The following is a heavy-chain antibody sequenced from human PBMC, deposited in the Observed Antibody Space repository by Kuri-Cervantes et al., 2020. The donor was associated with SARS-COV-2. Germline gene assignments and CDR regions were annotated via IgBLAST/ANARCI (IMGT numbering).Heavy chain of an antibody. CDR2: ISRSGGST. J-gene: IGHJ6*02. CDR3: AKGGVEHCTSNSCYLDFYYGMDV. D-gene: IGHD2-2*01. Sequence: GESLKISCAASGFTFSSYEMNWVRQAPGKGLEWVSAISRSGGSTYYADSVKGRVTISRDQSKKTVYLQMNSLRVEDTAVYYCAKGGVEHCTSNSCYLDFYYGMDVWGQGTTVTVSS. CDR1: GFTFSSYE. V-gene: IGHV3-23*01.